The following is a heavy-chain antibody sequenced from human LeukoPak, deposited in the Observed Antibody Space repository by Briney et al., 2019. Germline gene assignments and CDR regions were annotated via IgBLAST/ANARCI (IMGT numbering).Heavy chain of an antibody. Sequence: PSETLSLTCAVYGGSFSGYYWSRIRQPPGKGLEWIGEINHSGSTNYNPSLKSRVTISVDTSKNQFSLKLSSVTAADTAVYYCASKGGSYYGFGYWGQGTLVTVSS. V-gene: IGHV4-34*01. CDR1: GGSFSGYY. CDR3: ASKGGSYYGFGY. J-gene: IGHJ4*02. CDR2: INHSGST. D-gene: IGHD1-26*01.